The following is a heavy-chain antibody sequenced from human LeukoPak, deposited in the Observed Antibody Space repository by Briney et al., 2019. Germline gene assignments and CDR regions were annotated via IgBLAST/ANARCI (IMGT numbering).Heavy chain of an antibody. V-gene: IGHV3-9*01. J-gene: IGHJ4*02. D-gene: IGHD5-18*01. CDR1: GFTFDDYA. CDR3: ARGYSYGYGLSPDY. Sequence: PGGSLRLSCAASGFTFDDYAMHWVRQAPGKGLEWVSGISWNSGSIGYADSVKGRFTISRDNAKNSLYLQINSLRAEDTAVYYCARGYSYGYGLSPDYWGQGTLVTVSS. CDR2: ISWNSGSI.